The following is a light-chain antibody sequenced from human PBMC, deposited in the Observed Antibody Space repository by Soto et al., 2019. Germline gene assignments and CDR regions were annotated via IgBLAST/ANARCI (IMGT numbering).Light chain of an antibody. CDR1: QSVSSN. J-gene: IGKJ1*01. CDR2: GAS. Sequence: EIVITRSPSTISGSXLACNTLTXXASQSVSSNLAWYQQKPGQAPRLLIYGASTRATGIPARFSGSGSGTEFTLTISSLQSEDFAVYYCQQYNNWPWTFGQGTKVDIK. CDR3: QQYNNWPWT. V-gene: IGKV3-15*01.